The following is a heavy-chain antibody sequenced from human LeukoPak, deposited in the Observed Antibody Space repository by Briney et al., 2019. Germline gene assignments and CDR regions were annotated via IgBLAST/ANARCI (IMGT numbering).Heavy chain of an antibody. CDR2: ITSDGTSI. V-gene: IGHV3-74*03. Sequence: GGSLRLSCAASGFSFSPTWMHWVRQPPGQGLVWVARITSDGTSISYAESVKGRFTISRDNAKNTLYLQMNSLRADDTAIYYCARDWYHAIDYWGQGTLVAVSS. J-gene: IGHJ4*02. CDR1: GFSFSPTW. CDR3: ARDWYHAIDY. D-gene: IGHD2-2*01.